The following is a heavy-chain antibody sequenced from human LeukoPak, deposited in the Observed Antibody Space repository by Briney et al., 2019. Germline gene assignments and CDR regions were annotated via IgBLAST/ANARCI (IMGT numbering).Heavy chain of an antibody. CDR3: ARFRGSGWYSFDL. D-gene: IGHD6-19*01. Sequence: GASVKVSCKASGYTFTGYYIHWVRQAPGQGLEWMGWINPTSFGTKYGQKFQGRVTMTRDTSISTDYMELSDLRSDDTAVYYCARFRGSGWYSFDLWGQGTLVTVSS. V-gene: IGHV1-2*02. CDR2: INPTSFGT. CDR1: GYTFTGYY. J-gene: IGHJ5*02.